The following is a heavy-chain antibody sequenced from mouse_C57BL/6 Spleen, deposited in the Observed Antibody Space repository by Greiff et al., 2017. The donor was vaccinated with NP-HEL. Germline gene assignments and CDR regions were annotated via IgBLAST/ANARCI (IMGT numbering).Heavy chain of an antibody. CDR2: INPNNGGT. Sequence: VQLKESGPELVKPGASVKIPCKASGYTFTDYNMDWVKQSHGKSLEWIGDINPNNGGTIYNQKFKGKATLTVDKSSSTAYMELRSLTSEDTAVYYCARAELGLGGYFDYWGQGTTLTVSS. CDR1: GYTFTDYN. CDR3: ARAELGLGGYFDY. D-gene: IGHD4-1*01. V-gene: IGHV1-18*01. J-gene: IGHJ2*01.